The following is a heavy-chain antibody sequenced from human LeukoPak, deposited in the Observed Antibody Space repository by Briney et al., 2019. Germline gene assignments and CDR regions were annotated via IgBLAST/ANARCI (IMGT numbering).Heavy chain of an antibody. J-gene: IGHJ4*02. CDR1: GVSISGQW. CDR3: ARETRGAVGSY. CDR2: IKHDGSEE. D-gene: IGHD6-19*01. V-gene: IGHV3-7*03. Sequence: GGSLRLSCVASGVSISGQWMNWVRQAPGQGLEWVANIKHDGSEEYYVDSVKGRFTISRDNADNSLYLQMNSLRAEDTAMYYCARETRGAVGSYWGQGTLVTVSS.